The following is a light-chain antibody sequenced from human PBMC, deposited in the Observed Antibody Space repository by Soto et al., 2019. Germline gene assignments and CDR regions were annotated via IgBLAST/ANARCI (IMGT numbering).Light chain of an antibody. CDR1: QSVSSN. CDR2: GAS. Sequence: EIVMTQSPATLSVSPGERATLSCRASQSVSSNLAWYQQKPDQAPRLLIYGASTRATCIPAKFSGGGSGTEFTLTISSLQSEDFPVYYCQQYNNWRRSFGQGTKLEIK. CDR3: QQYNNWRRS. V-gene: IGKV3-15*01. J-gene: IGKJ2*01.